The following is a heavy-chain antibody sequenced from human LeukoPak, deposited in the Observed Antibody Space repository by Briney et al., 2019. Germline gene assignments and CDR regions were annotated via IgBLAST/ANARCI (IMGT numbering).Heavy chain of an antibody. Sequence: ASVKVSCTASGYTFTSYGISWVRQAPGQGLEWMGWISAYNGNTNYAQKFQGRVTMTRDTSISTAYMELSRLRSDDTAVYYCARVRYYYDSSGYLSPRIASYYFDYWGQGTLVTVSS. CDR2: ISAYNGNT. V-gene: IGHV1-18*01. J-gene: IGHJ4*02. CDR3: ARVRYYYDSSGYLSPRIASYYFDY. CDR1: GYTFTSYG. D-gene: IGHD3-22*01.